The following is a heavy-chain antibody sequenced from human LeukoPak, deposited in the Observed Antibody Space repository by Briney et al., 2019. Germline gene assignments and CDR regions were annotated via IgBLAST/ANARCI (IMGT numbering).Heavy chain of an antibody. CDR2: ISAYNGNT. D-gene: IGHD1-26*01. CDR1: GYTFTSYG. Sequence: WASVTVSCKASGYTFTSYGISWVRQAPGQGLEWMGWISAYNGNTNYAQKLQGRVTMTTDTSTSTAYMELSSLKSDDTAVYYCAKIGSSHDFDYWGQGTLITVSS. V-gene: IGHV1-18*01. J-gene: IGHJ4*02. CDR3: AKIGSSHDFDY.